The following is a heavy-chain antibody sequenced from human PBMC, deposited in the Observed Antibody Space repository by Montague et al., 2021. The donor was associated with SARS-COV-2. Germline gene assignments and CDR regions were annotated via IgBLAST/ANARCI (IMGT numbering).Heavy chain of an antibody. CDR2: IYYSEST. CDR1: GGSISSYY. Sequence: SETLSLTCTVSGGSISSYYWNWIRQSPGKGLEWIGYIYYSESTKYNPSLKSRVTISVDTSKSQMSLRLNSVTAADTAVYYCAGDRGRFWHFDLWGRGTLVTVSS. CDR3: AGDRGRFWHFDL. J-gene: IGHJ2*01. D-gene: IGHD5-12*01. V-gene: IGHV4-59*01.